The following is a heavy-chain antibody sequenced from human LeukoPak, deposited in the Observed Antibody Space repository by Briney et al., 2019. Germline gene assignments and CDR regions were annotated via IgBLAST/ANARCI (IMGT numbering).Heavy chain of an antibody. D-gene: IGHD3-10*01. Sequence: GGSLRLSCAASGFTFSSYAMHWVRQAPGEGLEWVAVISYDGSNKYYADCVKGLFTISRDNSKNTLYRQKNSLRAEDTAVYYCARDYGYYYGSGSYYIPDWGQGTLVTVSS. J-gene: IGHJ4*02. CDR2: ISYDGSNK. CDR3: ARDYGYYYGSGSYYIPD. V-gene: IGHV3-30-3*01. CDR1: GFTFSSYA.